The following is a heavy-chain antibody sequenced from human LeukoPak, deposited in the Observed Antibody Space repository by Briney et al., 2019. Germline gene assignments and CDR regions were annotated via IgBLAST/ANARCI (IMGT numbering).Heavy chain of an antibody. CDR1: GGSISSGGYS. D-gene: IGHD3-22*01. Sequence: SQTLSLTCAVSGGSISSGGYSWSWIRQPPGQGLEWIGYIYHSGSTYYNPSLKSRVTISVDRSKNQFSLKLSSVTAADTAVYYCARSTYYYDSSGDNDAFDIWGQGTMVTVPS. J-gene: IGHJ3*02. CDR3: ARSTYYYDSSGDNDAFDI. V-gene: IGHV4-30-2*01. CDR2: IYHSGST.